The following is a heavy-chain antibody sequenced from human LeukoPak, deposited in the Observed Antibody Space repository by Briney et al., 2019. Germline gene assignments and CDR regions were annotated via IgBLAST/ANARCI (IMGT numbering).Heavy chain of an antibody. CDR1: GFTFSSYA. D-gene: IGHD2-2*01. V-gene: IGHV3-23*01. Sequence: GGSLRLSCAASGFTFSSYAMSWVRQAPGKGLEWVSTFTASGATYYADSVRGRFTISRDNSKNTLYLQMNSLRAEDTAVYYCAKASAALRDYFDYWGQGTLVTVSS. J-gene: IGHJ4*02. CDR2: FTASGAT. CDR3: AKASAALRDYFDY.